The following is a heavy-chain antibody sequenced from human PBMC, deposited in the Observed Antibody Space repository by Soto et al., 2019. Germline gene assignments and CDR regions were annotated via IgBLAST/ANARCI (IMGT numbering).Heavy chain of an antibody. CDR3: ARDTYIAARPAGWFDP. V-gene: IGHV1-69*06. CDR1: GGTFSSCA. J-gene: IGHJ5*02. D-gene: IGHD6-6*01. CDR2: IIPIFGTA. Sequence: SVKVSCKASGGTFSSCAISWVRQAPGQGLEWMGGIIPIFGTANYAQKFQGRVTITADKSTSTAYMELSSLRSEDTAVYYCARDTYIAARPAGWFDPWGQGTLVTVSS.